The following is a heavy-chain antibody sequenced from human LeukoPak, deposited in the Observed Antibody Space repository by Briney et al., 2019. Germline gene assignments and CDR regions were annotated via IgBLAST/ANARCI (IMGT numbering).Heavy chain of an antibody. CDR3: ARGSSWYQTNFDY. CDR2: IYYSGST. J-gene: IGHJ4*02. V-gene: IGHV4-59*12. D-gene: IGHD6-13*01. CDR1: GGSISSYY. Sequence: SETLSLTCTVSGGSISSYYWSWIRQPPGKGLEWIGYIYYSGSTYYNPSLKSRVTISVDTSKNQFSLNLSSVTAADTAVYYCARGSSWYQTNFDYWGQGTLVTVSS.